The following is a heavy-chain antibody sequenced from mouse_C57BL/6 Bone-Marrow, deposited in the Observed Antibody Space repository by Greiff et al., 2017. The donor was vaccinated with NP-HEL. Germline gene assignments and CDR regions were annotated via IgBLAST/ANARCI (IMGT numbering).Heavy chain of an antibody. J-gene: IGHJ1*03. CDR1: GYAFSSYW. CDR2: IYPGDGDT. V-gene: IGHV1-80*01. D-gene: IGHD2-1*01. Sequence: QVQLKQSGAELVKPGASVKISCKASGYAFSSYWMNWVKQRPGKGLEWIGQIYPGDGDTNYNGKFKGKATLTADKSSSTAYMQLSSLTSEDSAVYFCARCVYCRYFDVWGTGTTVTVSS. CDR3: ARCVYCRYFDV.